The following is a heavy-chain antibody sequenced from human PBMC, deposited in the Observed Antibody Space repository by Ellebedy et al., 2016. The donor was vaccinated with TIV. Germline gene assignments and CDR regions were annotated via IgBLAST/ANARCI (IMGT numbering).Heavy chain of an antibody. D-gene: IGHD5-12*01. CDR1: GGSITNYY. CDR2: ISYSGSA. Sequence: MPSETLSLTCTVSGGSITNYYWNWIRQPPGKGLEWVVYISYSGSADYNPSLKSRVTISLDTSKNQFSLKLISVTAADTAVYYCARRRLGIGDEYWGQGTLVTVSS. J-gene: IGHJ4*02. CDR3: ARRRLGIGDEY. V-gene: IGHV4-59*08.